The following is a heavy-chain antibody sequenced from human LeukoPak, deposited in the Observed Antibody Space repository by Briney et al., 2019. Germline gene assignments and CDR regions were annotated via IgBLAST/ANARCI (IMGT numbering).Heavy chain of an antibody. CDR1: GYTFTSYD. CDR2: INPNSGGT. V-gene: IGHV1-2*02. CDR3: ARDGNSAAAGVYYYYYMDV. J-gene: IGHJ6*03. Sequence: ASVKVSCKASGYTFTSYDINWVRQATGQGLEWMGWINPNSGGTNYAQKFQGRATMTRDTSISTAYMELSRLRSDDTAVYYCARDGNSAAAGVYYYYYMDVWGKGTTVTVSS. D-gene: IGHD6-13*01.